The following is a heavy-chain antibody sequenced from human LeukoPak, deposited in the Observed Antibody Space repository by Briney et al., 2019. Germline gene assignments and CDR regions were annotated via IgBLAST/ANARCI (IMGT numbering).Heavy chain of an antibody. Sequence: PGGSLRLSCAASGFTFSSYGMHWVRQAPGKGLEWVSAISGSGGSTYYADSVKGRFTISRDNSKNTLYLQMNSLRAEDTAVYYCAKDWAAAGKNWFDPWGQGTLVTVSS. CDR3: AKDWAAAGKNWFDP. V-gene: IGHV3-23*01. CDR1: GFTFSSYG. D-gene: IGHD6-13*01. J-gene: IGHJ5*02. CDR2: ISGSGGST.